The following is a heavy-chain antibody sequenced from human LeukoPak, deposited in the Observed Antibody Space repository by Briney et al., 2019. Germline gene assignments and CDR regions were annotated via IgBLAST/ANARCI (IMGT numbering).Heavy chain of an antibody. D-gene: IGHD3-10*01. CDR3: AKWGPYLWYAFDI. CDR1: GFTFSSYG. V-gene: IGHV3-33*06. Sequence: GGSLRLSCAASGFTFSSYGMHWVRQAPGKGLEWVVLIWYDGSNKYYADSVKGRFTISRDNSKNTLYLQMNSLRAEDTAVYYCAKWGPYLWYAFDIWGQGTMVTVSS. CDR2: IWYDGSNK. J-gene: IGHJ3*02.